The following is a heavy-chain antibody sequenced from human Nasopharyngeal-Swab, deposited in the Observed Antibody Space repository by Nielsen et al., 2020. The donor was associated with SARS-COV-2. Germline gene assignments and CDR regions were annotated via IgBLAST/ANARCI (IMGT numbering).Heavy chain of an antibody. J-gene: IGHJ3*02. V-gene: IGHV3-33*01. CDR2: IWYDGSNK. CDR3: ARDNQQGAVDACEI. Sequence: WIRQPPGKGLEWVAVIWYDGSNKFHADSVKGRFTISRDNSKNTMYLQMNSLRAEDTAVYYCARDNQQGAVDACEIWGQG. D-gene: IGHD6-13*01.